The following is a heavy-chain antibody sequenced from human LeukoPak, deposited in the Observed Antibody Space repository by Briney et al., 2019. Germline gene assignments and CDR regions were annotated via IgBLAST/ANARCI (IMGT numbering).Heavy chain of an antibody. CDR2: ISSSSSYI. CDR3: ARRVIAVAGHFDY. CDR1: GFTFSSYS. J-gene: IGHJ4*02. D-gene: IGHD6-19*01. Sequence: GGSLRLSCAASGFTFSSYSMNWVRQSPGKGLAWVSSISSSSSYIYHADSVKGRFTISRDNAKNSLYLQMNSLRAEDTAVYYCARRVIAVAGHFDYWGQGTLVTVSS. V-gene: IGHV3-21*01.